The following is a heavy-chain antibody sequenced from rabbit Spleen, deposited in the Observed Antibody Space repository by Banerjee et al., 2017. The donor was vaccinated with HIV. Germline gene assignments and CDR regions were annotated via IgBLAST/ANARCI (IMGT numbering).Heavy chain of an antibody. V-gene: IGHV1S40*01. CDR2: INSSSGST. CDR1: GFSFSSSDF. Sequence: QSLEESGGDLVKPGASLTLTCTASGFSFSSSDFMCWVRQAPGKGLEWIGCINSSSGSTVYATWAKGRFTIYRASWTAVTLQMTSLTVADTATYFCARDTSTSFSSYGMDLWGPGTLVTVS. CDR3: ARDTSTSFSSYGMDL. D-gene: IGHD1-1*01. J-gene: IGHJ6*01.